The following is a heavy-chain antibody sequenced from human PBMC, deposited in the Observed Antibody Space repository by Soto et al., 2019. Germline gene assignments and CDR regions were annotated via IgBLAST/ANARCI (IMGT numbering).Heavy chain of an antibody. V-gene: IGHV2-70*12. J-gene: IGHJ6*02. CDR1: EFSLTTPGMC. CDR3: AHIRGAGAYYYYPMDV. Sequence: SGPTLVNPRQTLTLTCTFSEFSLTTPGMCVSLIRQPPGKALEWLAVIDWDDDKYYSTSLKTRLSISMDTSKNQVVLEMTNVAPVDTATYYCAHIRGAGAYYYYPMDVWGQGTTVTVYS. CDR2: IDWDDDK. D-gene: IGHD3-10*01.